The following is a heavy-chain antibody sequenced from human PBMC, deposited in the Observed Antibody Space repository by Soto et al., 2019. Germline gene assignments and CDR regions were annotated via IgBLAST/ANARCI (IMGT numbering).Heavy chain of an antibody. CDR3: ATDRYSSSSGPNYYYYYYMDV. V-gene: IGHV1-58*02. D-gene: IGHD6-6*01. J-gene: IGHJ6*03. Sequence: ASVKVSCKASGLTFTSSAMQWVRQARGQRLEWIGWIVVGSGNTNYAQKFQERVTITRDMSTSTAYMELSSLRSEDTAVYYCATDRYSSSSGPNYYYYYYMDVWGKGTTVTVSS. CDR2: IVVGSGNT. CDR1: GLTFTSSA.